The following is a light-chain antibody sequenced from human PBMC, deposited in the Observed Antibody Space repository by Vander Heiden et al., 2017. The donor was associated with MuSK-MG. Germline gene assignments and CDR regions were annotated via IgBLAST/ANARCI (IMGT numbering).Light chain of an antibody. CDR2: DAS. Sequence: DIQMTQSPSSLSASVGDRVTITCQASPDISNSLNWYQQKPGKPPKLLNYDASNLQTGVPSRFSESGSGTDFTFTISSLQPEDIATYYCQQYDNFPSTFGPGTKVDIK. CDR3: QQYDNFPST. J-gene: IGKJ3*01. CDR1: PDISNS. V-gene: IGKV1-33*01.